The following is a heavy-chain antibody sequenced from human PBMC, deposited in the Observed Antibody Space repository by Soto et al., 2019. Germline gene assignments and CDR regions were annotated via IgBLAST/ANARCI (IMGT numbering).Heavy chain of an antibody. CDR3: ARVSLNYRGANYYYYGMDV. D-gene: IGHD4-17*01. V-gene: IGHV3-53*01. J-gene: IGHJ6*02. CDR1: GFTVSSNY. CDR2: IYSGGST. Sequence: GGSLRLSCAASGFTVSSNYMSWIRQAPGKGLEWVSVIYSGGSTYYADSVKGRFTISRDNSKNTLYLQMNSLRAEDTAVYYCARVSLNYRGANYYYYGMDVWGQGTTVTVSS.